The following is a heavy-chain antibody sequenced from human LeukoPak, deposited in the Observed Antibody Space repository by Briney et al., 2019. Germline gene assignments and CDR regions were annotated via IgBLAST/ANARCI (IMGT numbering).Heavy chain of an antibody. Sequence: GGSLRLSCAASGFTFSNYWMIWVRQAPGKGLEWVANIKQDGSETYYVDPVRGRFSISRDDARNSVYLQMNSLRAEDTAVYYCANALGAHYFDYWGQGTLVTVSS. D-gene: IGHD1-26*01. CDR3: ANALGAHYFDY. CDR1: GFTFSNYW. CDR2: IKQDGSET. J-gene: IGHJ4*02. V-gene: IGHV3-7*05.